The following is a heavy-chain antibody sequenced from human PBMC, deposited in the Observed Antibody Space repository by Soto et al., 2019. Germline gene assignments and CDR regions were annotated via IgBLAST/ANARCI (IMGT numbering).Heavy chain of an antibody. J-gene: IGHJ4*02. CDR2: IYYSGST. Sequence: QVQLQESGPGLVKPSQTLSLTCTVSGGSISSGSYYWSWIRQHPGKGLEWIGYIYYSGSTYSNPSLTSRVTISLDTSNDQFSLKLSSVTAADTAVYYCARRQYSSGWYDYWGQGTLVTVSS. CDR1: GGSISSGSYY. V-gene: IGHV4-31*03. CDR3: ARRQYSSGWYDY. D-gene: IGHD6-19*01.